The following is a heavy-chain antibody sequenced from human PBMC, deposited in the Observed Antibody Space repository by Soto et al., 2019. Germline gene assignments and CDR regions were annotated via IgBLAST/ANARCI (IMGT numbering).Heavy chain of an antibody. J-gene: IGHJ6*01. V-gene: IGHV1-69*02. CDR3: ATPRYDSRELHVTPISSASYYYGMDV. Sequence: QVQLVQSGAEVKKPGSSVKVSCKASGGTFSSYTISWVRQAPGQGLEWMGRIIPILGIANYAQKFQGRVTITADKSTSTAYMELSSLRSEDTAVYYCATPRYDSRELHVTPISSASYYYGMDVW. CDR1: GGTFSSYT. D-gene: IGHD5-12*01. CDR2: IIPILGIA.